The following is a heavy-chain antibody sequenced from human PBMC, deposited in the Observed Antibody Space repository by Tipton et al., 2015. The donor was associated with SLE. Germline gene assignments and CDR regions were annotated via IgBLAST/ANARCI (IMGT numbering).Heavy chain of an antibody. J-gene: IGHJ4*02. CDR2: IYYIGST. Sequence: TLSLTCAVYGGSFSGYYWSCIRQTPGKGPEWIGYIYYIGSTYYNPSLMSRVTISVDTSKNQFSLKLSSVTAADTAVYYCARMAFGSGASRGPYYFDYWGQGTLVTVSS. D-gene: IGHD2-15*01. CDR1: GGSFSGYY. CDR3: ARMAFGSGASRGPYYFDY. V-gene: IGHV4-34*01.